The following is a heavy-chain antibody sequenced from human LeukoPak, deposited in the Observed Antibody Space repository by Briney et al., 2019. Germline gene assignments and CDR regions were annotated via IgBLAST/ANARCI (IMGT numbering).Heavy chain of an antibody. J-gene: IGHJ4*02. Sequence: ASVKVSCKASGYTFTSYDINWVRQATGQGLEWMGWMNPNSGNIGYAQTFQGRVTMTRNPYISTGYRERSSLRSEDTAVYYCARDDYWGQGTLVTVSS. CDR2: MNPNSGNI. V-gene: IGHV1-8*01. CDR3: ARDDY. CDR1: GYTFTSYD.